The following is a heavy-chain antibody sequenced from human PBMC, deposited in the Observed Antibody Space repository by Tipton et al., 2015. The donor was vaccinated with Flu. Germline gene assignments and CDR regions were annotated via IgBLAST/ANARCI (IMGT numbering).Heavy chain of an antibody. D-gene: IGHD1-26*01. J-gene: IGHJ6*02. V-gene: IGHV4-61*02. CDR2: IYTSGST. CDR1: GGSISSGGYY. CDR3: ARLSGSSYYYGMDV. Sequence: TLSLTCTVSGGSISSGGYYWSWIRQPAGKGLEWIGRIYTSGSTNYNPSLKSRVTMSVDTSKNQFSLKLSSVTAADTAVYYCARLSGSSYYYGMDVWDQGPT.